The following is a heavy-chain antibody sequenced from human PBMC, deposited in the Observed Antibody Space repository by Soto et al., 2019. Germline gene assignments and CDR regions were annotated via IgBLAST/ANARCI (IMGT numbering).Heavy chain of an antibody. D-gene: IGHD6-19*01. V-gene: IGHV3-23*01. CDR1: GFNFKKFA. CDR3: AKADGEQWLIPHLDN. J-gene: IGHJ4*02. CDR2: IRCCGGAT. Sequence: EVQLLESGGGVVQPGGSLRLSCEASGFNFKKFAMGWVRQAPGEGLEWVSGIRCCGGATSYADYVKGRFSLARDDSKNTLSLQLNSLRVEHTARYYCAKADGEQWLIPHLDNWGQGTLVTVS.